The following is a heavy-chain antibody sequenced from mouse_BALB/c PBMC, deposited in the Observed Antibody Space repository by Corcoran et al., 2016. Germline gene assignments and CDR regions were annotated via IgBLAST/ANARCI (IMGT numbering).Heavy chain of an antibody. V-gene: IGHV14-1*02. CDR3: ARYGNYYFDY. Sequence: EVQLQQSGVELVRPGALVKLTCKASGFKIKDYYMHWVKQGPEQSLEWIGWIDPENGNTIYDPKFQGKASMTADTSSNTAYLQLSSLTSEDTAVYYCARYGNYYFDYWGQGTTLTVSS. CDR1: GFKIKDYY. D-gene: IGHD2-1*01. J-gene: IGHJ2*01. CDR2: IDPENGNT.